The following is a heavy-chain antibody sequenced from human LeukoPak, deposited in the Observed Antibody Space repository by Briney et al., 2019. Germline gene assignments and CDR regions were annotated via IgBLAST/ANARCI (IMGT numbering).Heavy chain of an antibody. D-gene: IGHD3-10*01. V-gene: IGHV3-21*01. CDR3: ASGSSARWYFDY. CDR2: ISSSSTNI. CDR1: GFTFSSYS. Sequence: GSLRLSCAASGFTFSSYSMNWVRQAPGKGLEWVSSISSSSTNIYYADSVKGRFTISRDNARNSLYLQMNSLRAEDTAVYYCASGSSARWYFDYWGQGTLVTVSS. J-gene: IGHJ4*02.